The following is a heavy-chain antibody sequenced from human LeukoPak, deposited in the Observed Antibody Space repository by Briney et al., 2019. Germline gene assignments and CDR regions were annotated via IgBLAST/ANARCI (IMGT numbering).Heavy chain of an antibody. D-gene: IGHD5-12*01. CDR3: ARGIVDIVATTSLYFDY. J-gene: IGHJ4*02. Sequence: KASETLSLTCTVSGGSISSGDYYWSWIRQPPAKGLEWIGYIYYSGSTYYNPSLKSRVTISVDTSKNQFSLKLSSVTAADTAVYYCARGIVDIVATTSLYFDYWGQGTLVTVSS. CDR2: IYYSGST. CDR1: GGSISSGDYY. V-gene: IGHV4-30-4*01.